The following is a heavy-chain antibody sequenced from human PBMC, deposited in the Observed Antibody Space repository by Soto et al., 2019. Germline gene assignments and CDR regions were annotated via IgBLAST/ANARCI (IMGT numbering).Heavy chain of an antibody. CDR3: ARLEVVVAANWFYP. Sequence: HSGTQSQTCAYADSFNLSGRCNFERIRQTPGKGLEWIGSIYYSGSTYYNPSLKSRVTISVDTSKNQFSLKLSSVTAADTAVYYCARLEVVVAANWFYPWGQGTVVTVSS. J-gene: IGHJ5*02. D-gene: IGHD2-15*01. CDR2: IYYSGST. V-gene: IGHV4-39*01. CDR1: DSFNLSGRCN.